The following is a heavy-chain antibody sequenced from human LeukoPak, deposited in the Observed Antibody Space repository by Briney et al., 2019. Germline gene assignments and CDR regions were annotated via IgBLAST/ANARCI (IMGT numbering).Heavy chain of an antibody. CDR3: ARDRTVVGTYYYYGMDV. CDR2: IIPILGIA. V-gene: IGHV1-69*04. Sequence: ASVKVSCKASGGTFSSYTISWVRQAPGQGLEWMGRIIPILGIANYAQKFQGRVTITADKSTSTAYMELSSLRSEDTAVYYCARDRTVVGTYYYYGMDVWGQGTTVTVSS. D-gene: IGHD4-23*01. J-gene: IGHJ6*02. CDR1: GGTFSSYT.